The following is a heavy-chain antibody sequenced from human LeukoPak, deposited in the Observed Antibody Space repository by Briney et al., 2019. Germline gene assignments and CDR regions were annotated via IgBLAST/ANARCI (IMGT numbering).Heavy chain of an antibody. Sequence: GGSLRLSCAASGFTFSNYDMHWVRQAPGKGLEWVAVISYDGSNKYYADSVKGRFTISRDNSKNTVYLQMNSLRDDDTAVYYCAKDPAPYFDWLPGGDYYGLDVWGQGTTVTVSS. CDR1: GFTFSNYD. D-gene: IGHD3-9*01. V-gene: IGHV3-30*18. J-gene: IGHJ6*02. CDR2: ISYDGSNK. CDR3: AKDPAPYFDWLPGGDYYGLDV.